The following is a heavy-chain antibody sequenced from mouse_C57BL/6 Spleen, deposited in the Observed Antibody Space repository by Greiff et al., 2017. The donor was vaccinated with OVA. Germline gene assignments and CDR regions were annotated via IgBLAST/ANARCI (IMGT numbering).Heavy chain of an antibody. D-gene: IGHD1-1*01. V-gene: IGHV3-6*01. CDR3: ARDGGIYYYGSSYLNSAMDY. CDR2: ISYDGSN. Sequence: EVKLMESGPGLVKPSQSLSLTCSVTGYSITSGYYWNWIRQFPGNKLEWMGYISYDGSNNYNPSLKNRISITRDTSKNQFFLKLNSVTTEDTATYYCARDGGIYYYGSSYLNSAMDYWGQGTSVTVSS. CDR1: GYSITSGYY. J-gene: IGHJ4*01.